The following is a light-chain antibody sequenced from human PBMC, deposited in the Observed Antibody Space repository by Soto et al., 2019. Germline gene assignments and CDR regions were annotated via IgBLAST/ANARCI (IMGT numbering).Light chain of an antibody. CDR1: NSDVGGYNY. V-gene: IGLV2-14*01. J-gene: IGLJ1*01. CDR3: SSYISSSTPV. CDR2: DVS. Sequence: SVLTQPASVSGSPGQSITISCTGNNSDVGGYNYVSWYQQHPGKAPKLMIYDVSNRPSGVSNRFSGSKSGNTASLTISGLQAEDEADYYCSSYISSSTPVFGTGTKVTVL.